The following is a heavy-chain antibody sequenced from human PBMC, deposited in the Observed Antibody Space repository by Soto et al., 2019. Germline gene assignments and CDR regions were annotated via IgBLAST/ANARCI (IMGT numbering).Heavy chain of an antibody. J-gene: IGHJ4*02. Sequence: VASVKVSCKASGFSFSDYFMHWVRQAPGQGLEWMGWINPNSGGTDYAQKFQGRVTLTRDTSISTVYMELSRLRSDDTAVYYCARGGNGSYDYWGQGTLVTVSS. CDR3: ARGGNGSYDY. CDR2: INPNSGGT. D-gene: IGHD1-26*01. CDR1: GFSFSDYF. V-gene: IGHV1-2*02.